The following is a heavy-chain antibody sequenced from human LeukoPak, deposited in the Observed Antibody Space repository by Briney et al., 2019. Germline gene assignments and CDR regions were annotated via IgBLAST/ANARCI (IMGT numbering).Heavy chain of an antibody. CDR3: ARIPGSYYNPLFPDAFDI. Sequence: SETLSLTCTVSGGSISSGDYYWSWIRQPPGKGLEWIGYIYYSGGTYYNPSLKSRVTISVDTSKNQFSLKLSSVTAADTAVYYCARIPGSYYNPLFPDAFDIWGQGTMVTVSS. CDR1: GGSISSGDYY. J-gene: IGHJ3*02. D-gene: IGHD3-10*01. CDR2: IYYSGGT. V-gene: IGHV4-30-4*01.